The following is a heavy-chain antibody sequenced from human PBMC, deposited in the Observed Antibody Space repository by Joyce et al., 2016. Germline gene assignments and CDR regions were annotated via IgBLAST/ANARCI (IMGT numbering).Heavy chain of an antibody. CDR1: GFSFNTYR. CDR2: SSASSVTI. D-gene: IGHD5-24*01. CDR3: ARVGRTGYTCDY. V-gene: IGHV3-48*02. Sequence: EVQLVESGGGLVQPGGSLRLSCAASGFSFNTYRINWVRQAPGKGQELLSNSSASSVTICYADAVKSRFTSSRNNAKNAVYLEMISLGEGDTAVYYWARVGRTGYTCDYWEQRTLGTVSS. J-gene: IGHJ4*02.